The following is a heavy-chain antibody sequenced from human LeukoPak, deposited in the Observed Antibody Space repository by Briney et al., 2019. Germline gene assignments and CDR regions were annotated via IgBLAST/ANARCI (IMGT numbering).Heavy chain of an antibody. CDR2: IREDGTEK. V-gene: IGHV3-7*01. CDR3: ARHVGISF. Sequence: GGSLRPSCTASGFTFSGAWMTWVRQAPGKGLEWVANIREDGTEKNYVDSVKGRFTISRDNAKNSLFLQMSNLRDDDTAIYYCARHVGISFWGQGTLVTVSS. J-gene: IGHJ4*02. D-gene: IGHD7-27*01. CDR1: GFTFSGAW.